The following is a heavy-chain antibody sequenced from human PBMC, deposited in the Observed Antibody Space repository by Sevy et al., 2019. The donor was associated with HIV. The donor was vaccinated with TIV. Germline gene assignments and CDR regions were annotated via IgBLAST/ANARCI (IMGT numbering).Heavy chain of an antibody. Sequence: GGSPRLSCAASGFTFSSYAMHWVRQAPGKGLEWVAVISYDGSNKYYAYSVKGRFTISRDNSKNTLYLQMNSRRAEDTAVYYCARSGSLFRPFDYWGQGTLVTVSS. CDR3: ARSGSLFRPFDY. CDR2: ISYDGSNK. J-gene: IGHJ4*02. CDR1: GFTFSSYA. V-gene: IGHV3-30-3*01. D-gene: IGHD1-26*01.